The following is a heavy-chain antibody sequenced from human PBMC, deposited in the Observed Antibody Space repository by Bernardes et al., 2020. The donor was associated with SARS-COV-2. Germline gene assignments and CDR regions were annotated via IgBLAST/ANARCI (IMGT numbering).Heavy chain of an antibody. CDR3: ARQDYGSGSYLGY. D-gene: IGHD3-10*01. CDR2: IYHSGST. J-gene: IGHJ4*02. V-gene: IGHV4-39*01. Sequence: SETLSLTCTVSGGSISSSSFYWGWIRQPPGKGLEWIGSIYHSGSTSYNPSLNSRVTISVDTSKSHFSLKLSSVTAADTAVYYCARQDYGSGSYLGYWGQGTLVTVSS. CDR1: GGSISSSSFY.